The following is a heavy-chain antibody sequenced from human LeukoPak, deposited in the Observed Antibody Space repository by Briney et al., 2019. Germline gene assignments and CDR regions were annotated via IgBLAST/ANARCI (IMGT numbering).Heavy chain of an antibody. CDR1: GGSISSSSYY. D-gene: IGHD2-2*01. CDR2: INHSGST. CDR3: ARGGVVPAARYYYYGMDV. Sequence: PSETLSLTCTVSGGSISSSSYYWGWIRQPPGKGLEWIGEINHSGSTNYNPSLKSRVTISVDTSKNQFSLKLSSVTAADTAVYYCARGGVVPAARYYYYGMDVWGQGTTVTVSS. V-gene: IGHV4-39*07. J-gene: IGHJ6*02.